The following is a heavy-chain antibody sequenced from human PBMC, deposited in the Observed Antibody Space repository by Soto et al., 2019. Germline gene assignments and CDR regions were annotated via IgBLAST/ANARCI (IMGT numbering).Heavy chain of an antibody. D-gene: IGHD4-17*01. CDR2: VYYSGTT. V-gene: IGHV4-59*08. CDR3: ARHGERTIRSLNWFDP. Sequence: PSETLSLTCNVSGGSIRSYYWSWIRQPPGKGLEWIGYVYYSGTTNDNPSLESRVTISVDTSKNQFSLKLSSVTAADTAMYYCARHGERTIRSLNWFDPWGQGTLVTVSS. J-gene: IGHJ5*02. CDR1: GGSIRSYY.